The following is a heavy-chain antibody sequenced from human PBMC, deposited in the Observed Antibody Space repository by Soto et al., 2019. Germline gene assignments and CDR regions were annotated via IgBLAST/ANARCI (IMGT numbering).Heavy chain of an antibody. Sequence: QVQLVESGGGVVQPGRSLRLSCAASGFSFRSYGMHWVRQAPGKGLEWVALIWYDGSNHYYADSVKGRFTISRDNSKNTLYLQMNSLRAEDTAVYYCATFRGQPRYYIDYWGQGTLVTVSS. CDR2: IWYDGSNH. V-gene: IGHV3-33*01. D-gene: IGHD3-10*01. J-gene: IGHJ4*02. CDR3: ATFRGQPRYYIDY. CDR1: GFSFRSYG.